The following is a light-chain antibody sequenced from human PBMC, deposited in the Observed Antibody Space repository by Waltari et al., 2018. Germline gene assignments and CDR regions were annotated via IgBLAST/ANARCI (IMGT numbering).Light chain of an antibody. J-gene: IGLJ1*01. Sequence: QSALTQPASVSGSPGQSITISCTGTSSDIGAYTFVPLYQHPPGKPPKRMIYEVSNRPSGVSTRFSASKSGNTASLTISGLQAEDEADYHCSSYTRSHTYVFGAGTKVTVL. V-gene: IGLV2-14*01. CDR2: EVS. CDR3: SSYTRSHTYV. CDR1: SSDIGAYTF.